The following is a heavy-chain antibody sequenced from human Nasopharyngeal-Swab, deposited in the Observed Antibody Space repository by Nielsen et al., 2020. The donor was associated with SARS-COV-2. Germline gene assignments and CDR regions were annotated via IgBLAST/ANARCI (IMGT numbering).Heavy chain of an antibody. D-gene: IGHD3-16*01. CDR3: AKDYRLQDPKHFDS. J-gene: IGHJ4*02. CDR1: GFTFSSYA. Sequence: GASLNISCAASGFTFSSYAMSWVRQAPGKGLEWVSGLIENGVDTYYAESVKGRFTVSRDNSRNTLYLQMNSLSADDTAIYYWAKDYRLQDPKHFDSWGQGILVTVSS. CDR2: LIENGVDT. V-gene: IGHV3-23*01.